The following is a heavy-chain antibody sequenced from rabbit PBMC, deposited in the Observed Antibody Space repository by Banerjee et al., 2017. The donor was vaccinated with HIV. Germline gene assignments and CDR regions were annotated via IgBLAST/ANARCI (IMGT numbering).Heavy chain of an antibody. J-gene: IGHJ4*01. CDR3: ARQTTATGDYNL. V-gene: IGHV1S45*01. CDR2: IYIGDGKT. CDR1: GFTLSSYW. D-gene: IGHD2-1*01. Sequence: QEQLVESGGGLVKPGASLTLTCTASGFTLSSYWMCWVRQAPGKGLEWIGCIYIGDGKTYYASWAKGRFTISKTSSTTVTLQMTSLTAADTATYFCARQTTATGDYNLWGPGTLVTVS.